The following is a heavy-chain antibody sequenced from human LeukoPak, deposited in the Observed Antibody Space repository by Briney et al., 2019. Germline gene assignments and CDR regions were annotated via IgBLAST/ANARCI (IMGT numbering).Heavy chain of an antibody. D-gene: IGHD3-10*01. CDR2: MYYSGST. J-gene: IGHJ5*02. V-gene: IGHV4-39*07. Sequence: SETLSLTCHVSGGSIHNSDYYWAWIRQPPGKRLEWIGSMYYSGSTYYNPSLKSRVSISGDTSKNQFSLKLSSVTAADTAVYYCARDPGFMVRPNWFDPWGQGTLVTVSS. CDR1: GGSIHNSDYY. CDR3: ARDPGFMVRPNWFDP.